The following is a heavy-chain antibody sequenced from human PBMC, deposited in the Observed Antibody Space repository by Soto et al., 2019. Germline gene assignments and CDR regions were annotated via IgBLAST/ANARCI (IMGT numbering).Heavy chain of an antibody. J-gene: IGHJ6*02. CDR2: INHSGRI. CDR3: ARGVYCSSTSCYWGMDV. D-gene: IGHD2-2*01. CDR1: GGSFSGYY. V-gene: IGHV4-34*01. Sequence: SGTLSLNCAFYGGSFSGYYWSWIRQPPGEGLEWIGEINHSGRINYNPSLKSRVTLSVDTSKNQFSLNLNSVTAADTAVYYCARGVYCSSTSCYWGMDVWGQGTTVTVSS.